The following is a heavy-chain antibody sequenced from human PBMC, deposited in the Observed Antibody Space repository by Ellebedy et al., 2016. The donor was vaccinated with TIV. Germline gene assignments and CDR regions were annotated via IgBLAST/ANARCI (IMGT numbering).Heavy chain of an antibody. D-gene: IGHD3-10*01. CDR3: ASEPPYFYGASGIYLQDF. CDR2: IYSSWNT. Sequence: MPSETLSLTCTVSGDSISSRNLYWGWIRQAPGKGLQWIGSIYSSWNTYYNPSLESRVTMSLDTSKNQFSLKLTSVTAADTAVYYCASEPPYFYGASGIYLQDFWGQGTLVTVSS. J-gene: IGHJ4*02. V-gene: IGHV4-39*07. CDR1: GDSISSRNLY.